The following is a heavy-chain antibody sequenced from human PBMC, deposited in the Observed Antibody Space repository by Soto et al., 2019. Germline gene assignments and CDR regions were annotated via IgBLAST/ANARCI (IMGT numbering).Heavy chain of an antibody. D-gene: IGHD3-10*01. CDR1: GFTFSSYG. CDR3: ARDYGSGSYFDPRPFDY. J-gene: IGHJ4*02. V-gene: IGHV3-33*01. CDR2: IWYDGSNK. Sequence: GGSLSLSCAASGFTFSSYGMHWVRQAPGKGLEWVAVIWYDGSNKYYADSVKGRFTISRDNSKNTLYLQMNSLRAEDTAVYSCARDYGSGSYFDPRPFDYWGQGTLVTVSS.